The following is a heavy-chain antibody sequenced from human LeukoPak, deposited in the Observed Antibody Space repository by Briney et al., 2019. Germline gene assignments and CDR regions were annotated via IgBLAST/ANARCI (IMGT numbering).Heavy chain of an antibody. D-gene: IGHD2-8*02. Sequence: ASVTVSCKTSGYTFSDYYVHWVRQAPGQGLEWMGYIVPDTGGVDLDRRFQGRVTMTRDKATRTLYMELSNLRSDDTAVYYCSTEDKYCTGANCGKYWGQGTLVTVSS. CDR3: STEDKYCTGANCGKY. CDR2: IVPDTGGV. V-gene: IGHV1-2*02. CDR1: GYTFSDYY. J-gene: IGHJ4*02.